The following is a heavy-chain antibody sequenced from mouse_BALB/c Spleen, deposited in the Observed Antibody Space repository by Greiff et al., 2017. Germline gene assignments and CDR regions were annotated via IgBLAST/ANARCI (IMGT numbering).Heavy chain of an antibody. D-gene: IGHD2-3*01. J-gene: IGHJ4*01. Sequence: ESGPGLVAPSQSLSITCTVSGFSLTSYDISWIRQPPGKGLEWLGVIWTGGGTNYNSAFMSRLSISKDNSKSQVFLKMNSLQTDDTAIYYCVRYDGYYDYYAMDYWGQGTSVTVSS. V-gene: IGHV2-9-2*01. CDR3: VRYDGYYDYYAMDY. CDR2: IWTGGGT. CDR1: GFSLTSYD.